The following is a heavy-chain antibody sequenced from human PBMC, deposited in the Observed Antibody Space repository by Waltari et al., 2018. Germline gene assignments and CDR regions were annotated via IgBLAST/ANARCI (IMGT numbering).Heavy chain of an antibody. CDR1: GGSISSYY. D-gene: IGHD5-18*01. Sequence: ESGPGLVKPSETLSLTCTVSGGSISSYYWSWIRQPAGKGLEWIGRIYTSGSTNYNPSLKSRVTMSVDTSKNQFSLKLSSVTDADTAVYYCARERRGYSYGYGDAFDIWGQGTMVTVSS. CDR3: ARERRGYSYGYGDAFDI. CDR2: IYTSGST. V-gene: IGHV4-4*07. J-gene: IGHJ3*02.